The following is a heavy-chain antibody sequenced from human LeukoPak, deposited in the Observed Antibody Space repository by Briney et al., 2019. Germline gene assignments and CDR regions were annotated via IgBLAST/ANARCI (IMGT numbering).Heavy chain of an antibody. Sequence: SETLSLTCAVYGRSFSGYYWSWLRQPPGKGLEWIGEINHSGSTNYNPSLKSRVTISVDTSKNQFSLKLSSVTAADTAVYYCARGPRSIPHYYYYYYMDVWGKGTTVTVSS. CDR3: ARGPRSIPHYYYYYYMDV. CDR1: GRSFSGYY. V-gene: IGHV4-34*01. CDR2: INHSGST. D-gene: IGHD3-3*02. J-gene: IGHJ6*03.